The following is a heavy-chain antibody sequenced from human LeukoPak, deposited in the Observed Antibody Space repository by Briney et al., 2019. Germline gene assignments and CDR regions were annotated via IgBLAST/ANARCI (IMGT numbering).Heavy chain of an antibody. J-gene: IGHJ6*02. CDR2: IWYDGSNK. D-gene: IGHD6-19*01. V-gene: IGHV3-33*01. CDR3: ARRVRSGEWLVQYGMDV. CDR1: GFTFSSYG. Sequence: GRSLRLSCAASGFTFSSYGMHWVRQAPGKGLEWVAVIWYDGSNKYYADSVKGRFTISRDNSKNTLYLQMNSLRAEDTAVYYCARRVRSGEWLVQYGMDVWGQGTTVTVSS.